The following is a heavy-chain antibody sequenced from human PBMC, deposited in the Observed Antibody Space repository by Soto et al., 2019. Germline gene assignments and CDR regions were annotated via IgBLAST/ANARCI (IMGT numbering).Heavy chain of an antibody. CDR2: IYHSGST. CDR1: GGSISSGGYS. Sequence: SETLSLTCAVSGGSISSGGYSWSWIRQPPGKGLEWIGYIYHSGSTYYNPSLKSRVTISVDRSKNQFSLKLSSVTAADTAVYYCASDPHYCSSTSCYGFDPWGQGTLVTVSS. CDR3: ASDPHYCSSTSCYGFDP. V-gene: IGHV4-30-2*01. D-gene: IGHD2-2*01. J-gene: IGHJ5*02.